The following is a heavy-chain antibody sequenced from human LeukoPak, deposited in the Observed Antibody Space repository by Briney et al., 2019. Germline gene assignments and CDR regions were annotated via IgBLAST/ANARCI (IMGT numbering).Heavy chain of an antibody. J-gene: IGHJ6*02. Sequence: ASVKVSCKASGGTFSSYAISWVRQAPGQGLEWMGGIIPILGTANYAQKFQGRVTITADESTSTAYMELSSLRSEDTAVYYCARGLVQNYDILTGSYYYGMDVWGQGTTVTVSS. D-gene: IGHD3-9*01. CDR3: ARGLVQNYDILTGSYYYGMDV. CDR1: GGTFSSYA. CDR2: IIPILGTA. V-gene: IGHV1-69*13.